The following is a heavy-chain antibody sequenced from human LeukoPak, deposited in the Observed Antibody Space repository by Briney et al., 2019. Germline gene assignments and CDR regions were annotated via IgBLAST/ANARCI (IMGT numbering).Heavy chain of an antibody. CDR1: GGSISSYY. D-gene: IGHD2-15*01. V-gene: IGHV4-59*01. CDR2: IYYSGNT. Sequence: SQTLSLTCTVSGGSISSYYWSWIRQPPGKGLEWIGYIYYSGNTNYNPSLKSRVTISVDTSKNQFSRKLSSVTAADTAVYYCATRSTGVAATFDSWGQGALVTVSS. J-gene: IGHJ4*02. CDR3: ATRSTGVAATFDS.